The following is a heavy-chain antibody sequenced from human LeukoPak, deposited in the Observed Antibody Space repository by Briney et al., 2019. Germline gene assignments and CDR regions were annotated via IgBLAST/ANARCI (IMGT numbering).Heavy chain of an antibody. CDR1: GFTVSSNY. CDR2: IYSGGST. V-gene: IGHV3-53*01. J-gene: IGHJ6*03. CDR3: ARVSGSGSYPSYYYYYMDV. D-gene: IGHD3-10*01. Sequence: PGGSLRLSCAASGFTVSSNYMSWVRQAPGKGLEWVSVIYSGGSTYYADSVKGRFTISRDNSKNTLYLQMNSLRAEDTAVYYCARVSGSGSYPSYYYYYMDVWGKGTTVTVSS.